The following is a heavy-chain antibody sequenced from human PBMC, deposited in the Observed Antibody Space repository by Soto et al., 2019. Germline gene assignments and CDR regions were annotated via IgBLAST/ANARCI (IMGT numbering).Heavy chain of an antibody. CDR1: VFTFSSYG. V-gene: IGHV3-30*18. CDR2: ISYDGSNK. J-gene: IGHJ5*02. CDR3: AKDRLEWLLIGWFDP. Sequence: GGSLRLSCAASVFTFSSYGMHWVRQAPGKGLEWVAVISYDGSNKYYADSVKGRFTISRDNSKNTLYLQMNSLRAEDTAVYYCAKDRLEWLLIGWFDPWGQGTLVTVSS. D-gene: IGHD3-3*01.